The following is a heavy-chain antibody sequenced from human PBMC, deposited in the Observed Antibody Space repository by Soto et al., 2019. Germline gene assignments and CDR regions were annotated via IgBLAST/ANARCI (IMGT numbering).Heavy chain of an antibody. Sequence: QVQLVQSGAEVKKPGSSMKVSCKASGGIFSDLAFSWVRQAPGQGPEWMGGIMPIFGRPDYAQKFRGRVTITEYVSTITAYVELRSRTSEDTAVYYCGTWLRTGALGNYYYGMDVWGQGTTVTVSS. J-gene: IGHJ6*02. CDR1: GGIFSDLA. V-gene: IGHV1-69*12. CDR3: GTWLRTGALGNYYYGMDV. D-gene: IGHD3-10*01. CDR2: IMPIFGRP.